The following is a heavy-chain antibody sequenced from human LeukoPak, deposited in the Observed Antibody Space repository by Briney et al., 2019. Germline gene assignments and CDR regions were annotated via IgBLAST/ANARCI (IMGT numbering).Heavy chain of an antibody. V-gene: IGHV3-43*02. CDR3: ARSLRPHCSSTSCYQIYYYYGMDV. CDR2: ISADGANT. J-gene: IGHJ6*02. CDR1: GFTFDDYV. D-gene: IGHD2-2*01. Sequence: GGSLRLSCAASGFTFDDYVMHWVRQAPGKGLEWVSLISADGANTYYADSVKGRFTISRDNSKNTLYLQMNSLRAEDTAVYYCARSLRPHCSSTSCYQIYYYYGMDVWGQGTTVTVSS.